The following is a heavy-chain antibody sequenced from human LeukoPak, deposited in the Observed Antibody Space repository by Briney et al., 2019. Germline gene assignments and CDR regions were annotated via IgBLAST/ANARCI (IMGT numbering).Heavy chain of an antibody. Sequence: PGGSLRLSCAASGFTFSTYDMQWVRQAPGKWLEWVSGISRSGRTYYTDSVKGRFSISRGNSKDTLYLQMNSLRAEDTAVYYCAQGGYFAFDIWGQGTMVAVSS. CDR3: AQGGYFAFDI. V-gene: IGHV3-23*01. CDR2: ISRSGRT. J-gene: IGHJ3*02. D-gene: IGHD2-2*03. CDR1: GFTFSTYD.